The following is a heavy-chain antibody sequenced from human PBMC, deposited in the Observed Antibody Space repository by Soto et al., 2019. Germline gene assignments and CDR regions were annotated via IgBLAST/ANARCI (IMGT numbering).Heavy chain of an antibody. CDR1: GYTFTSYG. V-gene: IGHV1-18*01. Sequence: QVQLVQSGAEVKKPGASVKVSCKASGYTFTSYGISWVRQAPGQGLEWMGWISAYNGNTKYAQKLQGRVTMTTDTSTSTDYMELRSLRSDDTAVYYCARWGSTLTFDYYYYNGMYVWGQGTTVTGSS. D-gene: IGHD4-17*01. J-gene: IGHJ6*02. CDR2: ISAYNGNT. CDR3: ARWGSTLTFDYYYYNGMYV.